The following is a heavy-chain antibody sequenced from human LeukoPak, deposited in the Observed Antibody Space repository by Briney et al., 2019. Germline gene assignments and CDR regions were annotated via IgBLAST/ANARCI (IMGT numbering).Heavy chain of an antibody. V-gene: IGHV3-7*03. CDR1: GLTFINYW. CDR2: IKYDGSAT. J-gene: IGHJ4*02. D-gene: IGHD2-15*01. Sequence: GGSLRLSCAASGLTFINYWMTWVRQAPGKGLEWVANIKYDGSATYYVDSVKGRFTISRDNAKDSLYLEMNSLRAEDTAVYYFARVRGYCSGGSCFPPDYWGQGTLVTVSS. CDR3: ARVRGYCSGGSCFPPDY.